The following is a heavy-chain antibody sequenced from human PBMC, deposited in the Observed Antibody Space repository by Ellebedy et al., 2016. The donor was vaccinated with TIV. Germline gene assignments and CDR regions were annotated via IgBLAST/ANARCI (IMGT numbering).Heavy chain of an antibody. CDR1: GFTFSSYA. CDR2: ISGSGGST. V-gene: IGHV3-23*01. CDR3: AKNLGTNLGELSLSLPHY. D-gene: IGHD3-16*02. Sequence: GESLKISXAASGFTFSSYAMSWVRQAPGKGLEWVSAISGSGGSTYYADSVKGRFTISRDNSKNTLYLQMNSLRAEDTAVYYCAKNLGTNLGELSLSLPHYWGQGTLVTVSS. J-gene: IGHJ4*02.